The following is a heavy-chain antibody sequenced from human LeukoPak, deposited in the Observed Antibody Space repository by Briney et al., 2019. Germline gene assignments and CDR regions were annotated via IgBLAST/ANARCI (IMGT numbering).Heavy chain of an antibody. CDR3: AKSATVGIKAPFDC. D-gene: IGHD1-26*01. J-gene: IGHJ4*02. CDR1: GFTVSSNY. CDR2: VSGSGGST. V-gene: IGHV3-23*01. Sequence: GGSLRLSCAASGFTVSSNYMSWVRQAPGKGLEWVSGVSGSGGSTYYADSVKGRFTISRDNSKNTLSLQMSSLRAEDTAVYYCAKSATVGIKAPFDCWGQRALVTVSS.